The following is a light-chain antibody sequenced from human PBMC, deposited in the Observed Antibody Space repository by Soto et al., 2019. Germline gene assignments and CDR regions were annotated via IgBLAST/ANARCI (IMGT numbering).Light chain of an antibody. CDR2: ATS. CDR3: QQYASYPHT. J-gene: IGKJ5*01. CDR1: EGVGRW. Sequence: DIPMTQSPSSLSASIGNRVTITCRASEGVGRWLAWYQQRPQTAPRSLIYATSSLQSGVPSRFSGSGSGTDFTLTISSLQPEDFATYYCQQYASYPHTFGQGTRLEI. V-gene: IGKV1D-16*01.